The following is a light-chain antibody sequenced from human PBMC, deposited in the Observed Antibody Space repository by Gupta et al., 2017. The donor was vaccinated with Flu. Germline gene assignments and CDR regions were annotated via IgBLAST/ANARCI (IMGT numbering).Light chain of an antibody. J-gene: IGLJ3*02. CDR1: SGHSNYA. CDR3: QTWGTDNWV. Sequence: QLVLTQSPSASASLGAAVKLTCTLSSGHSNYAIAWHQQQPEKGPRYLMKLTSDGSHIKGDGIPDRFSGSSSGAERDLTISSLQSEEEADYYCQTWGTDNWVFGGGTKLTV. CDR2: LTSDGSH. V-gene: IGLV4-69*01.